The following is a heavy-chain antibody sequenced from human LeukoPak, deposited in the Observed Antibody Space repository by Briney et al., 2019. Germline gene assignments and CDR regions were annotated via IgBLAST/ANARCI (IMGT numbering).Heavy chain of an antibody. CDR3: AKGATVTGYALDL. V-gene: IGHV3-30*18. CDR1: GFPLSSHG. D-gene: IGHD4-17*01. Sequence: GVSLRLSCGASGFPLSSHGMHWARQARGKGLEWVTFSSHDGTNRYYADSMQARFTISRDNSKNTLFLQKSSMEPEDTAVYYCAKGATVTGYALDLWGQGTLVIISS. J-gene: IGHJ5*02. CDR2: SSHDGTNR.